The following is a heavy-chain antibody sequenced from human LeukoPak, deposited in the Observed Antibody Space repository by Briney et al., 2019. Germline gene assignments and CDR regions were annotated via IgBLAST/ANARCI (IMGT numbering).Heavy chain of an antibody. Sequence: GGSLRLSCAASGFTFSNYGMHWVRQAPGKGLEWVAFIRYDETDKYYADSLKGRFTISRDNSKNTLYLQMSSLRAEDTAVYYCARTNLWGSNWFDPWGQGTLVTVSS. J-gene: IGHJ5*02. CDR2: IRYDETDK. D-gene: IGHD3-16*01. CDR1: GFTFSNYG. CDR3: ARTNLWGSNWFDP. V-gene: IGHV3-30*02.